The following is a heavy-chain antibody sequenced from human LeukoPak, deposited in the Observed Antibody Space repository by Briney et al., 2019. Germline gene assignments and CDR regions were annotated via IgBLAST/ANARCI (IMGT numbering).Heavy chain of an antibody. J-gene: IGHJ6*04. Sequence: PGRSLRLSCAASGFTFDDYAIHWVRQAPGKGLEWVSSISSSSSYIYYADSVKGRFTISRDNAKNSLYLQMNSLRAEDTAVYYCAELGITMIGGVWGKGTTVTISS. V-gene: IGHV3-21*01. CDR1: GFTFDDYA. CDR3: AELGITMIGGV. D-gene: IGHD3-10*02. CDR2: ISSSSSYI.